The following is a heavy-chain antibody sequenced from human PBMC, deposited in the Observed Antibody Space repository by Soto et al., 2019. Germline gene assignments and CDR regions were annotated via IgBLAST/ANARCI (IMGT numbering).Heavy chain of an antibody. CDR1: GGSISSGGYY. CDR2: IYYSGST. J-gene: IGHJ5*02. V-gene: IGHV4-30-4*08. CDR3: ARDSSNYYDRFDP. D-gene: IGHD3-22*01. Sequence: PSETLSLTCTVSGGSISSGGYYWSWIRQHPGKGLEWIGYIYYSGSTYYNPSLKSRVTISVDTSKNQFSLKLSSVTAADTAVYYCARDSSNYYDRFDPWGQGTLVTVSS.